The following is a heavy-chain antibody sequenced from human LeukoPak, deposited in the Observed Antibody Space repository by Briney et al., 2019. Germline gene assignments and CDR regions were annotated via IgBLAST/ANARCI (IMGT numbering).Heavy chain of an antibody. D-gene: IGHD1-26*01. V-gene: IGHV1-2*02. CDR1: GYTFNGCY. Sequence: GASENVSCRASGYTFNGCYMHWVRQAPGQGLEWMGWINPNSGGTNYAQKSQDRVTMTRETSISAAYMELSRLRSDDSAVYYCAREIVGATRQDYWGQGTLVTVSS. J-gene: IGHJ4*02. CDR3: AREIVGATRQDY. CDR2: INPNSGGT.